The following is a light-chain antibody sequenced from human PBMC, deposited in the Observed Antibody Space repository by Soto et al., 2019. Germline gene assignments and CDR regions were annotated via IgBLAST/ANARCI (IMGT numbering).Light chain of an antibody. J-gene: IGKJ1*01. V-gene: IGKV3-20*01. Sequence: EIVLTQSPGTLSLSPGERVTLSRRASQSVTNNNLAWFQQKPGQAPRLLIYGASSRATGIPDRFSGSGSGTDFTLTISSLQPDDFATYYCQQYNSYSRTFGQGTKVDIK. CDR3: QQYNSYSRT. CDR1: QSVTNNN. CDR2: GAS.